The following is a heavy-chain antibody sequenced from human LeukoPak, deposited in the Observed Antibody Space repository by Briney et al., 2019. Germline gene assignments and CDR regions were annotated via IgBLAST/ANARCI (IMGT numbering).Heavy chain of an antibody. Sequence: SGGSLRLSCSASGFILRRHAMHWVRQAPGKGLEYVSRISDNGGSTYYADSVKGRFTISRDNSKNTLYLQMSSLRAVDTAVYYCVKDNEAGGSPFDRWGQGTLVTVSS. V-gene: IGHV3-64D*06. CDR3: VKDNEAGGSPFDR. D-gene: IGHD1-1*01. CDR1: GFILRRHA. J-gene: IGHJ4*02. CDR2: ISDNGGST.